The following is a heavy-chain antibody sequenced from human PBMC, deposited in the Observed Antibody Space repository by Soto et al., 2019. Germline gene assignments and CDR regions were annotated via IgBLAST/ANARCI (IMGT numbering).Heavy chain of an antibody. CDR3: ARVQGRLGELSLLYYFDY. J-gene: IGHJ4*02. V-gene: IGHV1-69*13. CDR2: IIPIFGTA. D-gene: IGHD3-16*02. CDR1: GGTFSSYA. Sequence: ASVKVSCKASGGTFSSYAISWVRQAPGQGLEWMGGIIPIFGTANYAQKFQGRVTITADESTSTAYMELSSLRSEDTAVYYCARVQGRLGELSLLYYFDYWGQGTLVTVSS.